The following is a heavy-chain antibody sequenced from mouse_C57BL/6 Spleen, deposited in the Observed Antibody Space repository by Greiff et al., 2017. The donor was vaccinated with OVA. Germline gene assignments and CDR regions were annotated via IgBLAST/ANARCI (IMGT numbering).Heavy chain of an antibody. CDR3: AGGNFDY. CDR1: GYAFSSSW. J-gene: IGHJ2*01. Sequence: QVQLQQSGPELVKPGASVTISCKASGYAFSSSWMNWVKQRPGKGLEWIGRIYPGDGDTNYNGKFKGKATLTADKSSSTAYMQLSSLTSEDSAVYFCAGGNFDYWGQGTTLTVSS. CDR2: IYPGDGDT. D-gene: IGHD1-1*02. V-gene: IGHV1-82*01.